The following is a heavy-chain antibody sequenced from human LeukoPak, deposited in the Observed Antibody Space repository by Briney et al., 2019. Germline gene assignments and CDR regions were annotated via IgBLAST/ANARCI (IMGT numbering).Heavy chain of an antibody. CDR2: ISTASVT. CDR1: GFAFSSYG. D-gene: IGHD7-27*01. Sequence: PGGSLRLSCEGSGFAFSSYGMTWVRQAPGKGLAWVSSISTASVTYYADSVKGRFTISRDNSKNTLFLQMNSLRAEDTALYYCAIRTGDFFDYWGQGTLVTVSS. CDR3: AIRTGDFFDY. V-gene: IGHV3-23*01. J-gene: IGHJ4*02.